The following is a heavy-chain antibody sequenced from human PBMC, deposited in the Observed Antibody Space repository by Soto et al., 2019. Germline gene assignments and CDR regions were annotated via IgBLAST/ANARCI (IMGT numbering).Heavy chain of an antibody. J-gene: IGHJ4*02. CDR2: ISSSSSYI. D-gene: IGHD3-22*01. V-gene: IGHV3-21*01. CDR1: GFTFSSYS. Sequence: GGSLRLSCAASGFTFSSYSMNWVRQAPGKGLEWVSSISSSSSYIYYADSVKGRVTISRDNAKNSLYLQMNSLRAEDTAVYYCARDEDYDSSGYIDYWGQGTLVTVSS. CDR3: ARDEDYDSSGYIDY.